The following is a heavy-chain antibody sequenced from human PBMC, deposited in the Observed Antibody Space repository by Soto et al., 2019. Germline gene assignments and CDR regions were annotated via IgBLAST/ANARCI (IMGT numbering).Heavy chain of an antibody. CDR3: AKDRQPDDFWPFDH. J-gene: IGHJ4*02. V-gene: IGHV3-23*01. CDR1: GFTFHTYA. CDR2: ILGSGGT. D-gene: IGHD3-3*01. Sequence: EVQLLESGGGLVQPGGSLRLSCAASGFTFHTYAMSWVRQTPGKGLEWISGILGSGGTYYADSVKVRFTISRDNSMTTLYLQINSLRAEDTAMYYCAKDRQPDDFWPFDHWGQGTLITVSS.